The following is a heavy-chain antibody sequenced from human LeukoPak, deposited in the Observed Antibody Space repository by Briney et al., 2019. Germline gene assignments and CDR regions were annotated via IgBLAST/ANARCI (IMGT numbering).Heavy chain of an antibody. CDR3: ARIGTESRRNWSDP. Sequence: SETLSLTCTVSGGSISSSSYYWGWIRQPPGKGLEWIGRVEYRESTSYTPSLNSRVTISGDTSKRQFSLNVRSVTAADAAVYFRARIGTESRRNWSDPWGQGTLVTVSS. J-gene: IGHJ5*02. D-gene: IGHD6-6*01. V-gene: IGHV4-39*07. CDR1: GGSISSSSYY. CDR2: VEYREST.